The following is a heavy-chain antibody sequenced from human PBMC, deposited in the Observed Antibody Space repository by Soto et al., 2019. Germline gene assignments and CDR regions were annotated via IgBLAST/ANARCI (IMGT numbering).Heavy chain of an antibody. Sequence: GGSLRLSCASSWFTFTRYSMNWVRQAPGKGLEWVSSISSTTNYIYHGDSMKGRFTISRDNAKNSLYLEMNGLRAEDTAVYYCARESEDLTSNFDYWGQGTLVTVSS. CDR2: ISSTTNYI. V-gene: IGHV3-21*06. CDR3: ARESEDLTSNFDY. CDR1: WFTFTRYS. J-gene: IGHJ4*02.